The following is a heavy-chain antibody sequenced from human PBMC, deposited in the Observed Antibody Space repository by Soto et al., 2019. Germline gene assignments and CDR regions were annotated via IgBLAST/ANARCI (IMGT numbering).Heavy chain of an antibody. CDR1: GFSFRSYA. J-gene: IGHJ5*02. CDR2: ISYDGSNK. V-gene: IGHV3-30*18. CDR3: AEDFITGTTRWFDP. D-gene: IGHD1-20*01. Sequence: QVQLVESGGGVVQPGTSLRLSCAASGFSFRSYAMHWVRQAPGKGLEWVALISYDGSNKDYADSVKGRFSIARDNSKNTLYLQVNSLRTEDTAVYYCAEDFITGTTRWFDPWGQGTLVTVSS.